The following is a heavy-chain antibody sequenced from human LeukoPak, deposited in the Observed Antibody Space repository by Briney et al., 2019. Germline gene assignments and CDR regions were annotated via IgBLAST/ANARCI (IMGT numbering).Heavy chain of an antibody. CDR2: INPYSGDT. Sequence: ASVKVSCKTSGYTFSDHYVQWLRQAPGQGLERMGWINPYSGDTSSARKFQGRVTMTKDTSITTAYLELTGLTSDDTAIYYCAREGRGSGHWAGFDFWGQGALVTVSS. D-gene: IGHD7-27*01. J-gene: IGHJ4*02. CDR3: AREGRGSGHWAGFDF. V-gene: IGHV1-2*02. CDR1: GYTFSDHY.